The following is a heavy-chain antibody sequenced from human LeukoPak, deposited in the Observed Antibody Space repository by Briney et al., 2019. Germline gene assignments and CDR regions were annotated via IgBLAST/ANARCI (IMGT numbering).Heavy chain of an antibody. V-gene: IGHV3-21*01. CDR3: AREIGESGAFDI. Sequence: PGGCLRLSCAASGFTFSSYSMNWVRQAPGKGLEWVSSISSSSSHIYHADSVKGRFTISRDNAKNSLYLQMNSLRAGDTAVYYCAREIGESGAFDIWGQGTMVTVSS. J-gene: IGHJ3*02. D-gene: IGHD3-10*01. CDR2: ISSSSSHI. CDR1: GFTFSSYS.